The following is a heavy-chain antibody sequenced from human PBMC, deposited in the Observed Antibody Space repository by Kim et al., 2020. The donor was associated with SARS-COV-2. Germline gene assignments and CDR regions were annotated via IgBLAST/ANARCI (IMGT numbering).Heavy chain of an antibody. CDR2: GIA. J-gene: IGHJ4*02. CDR3: APEVNLQNN. Sequence: GIANYAQKFQGRVTSTADKSTSTAYMELSSLRSEDTAVYYCAPEVNLQNNWGQGTLVTVSS. V-gene: IGHV1-69*02.